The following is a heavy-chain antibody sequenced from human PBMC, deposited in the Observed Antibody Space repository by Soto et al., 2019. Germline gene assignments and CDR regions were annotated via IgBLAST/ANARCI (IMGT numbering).Heavy chain of an antibody. J-gene: IGHJ4*02. CDR1: GYTFTSYY. CDR3: ARVYCSGGNCYSIDY. D-gene: IGHD2-15*01. Sequence: QVQLVQSGAEVKKPGASVKVSCKASGYTFTSYYLHWVRQAPGQGLEWMGIINPSGSTSYAQKFQGRVTMXXDXSXXTVYMELSSLRSEDTAVYYCARVYCSGGNCYSIDYWGQGTLVTVSS. V-gene: IGHV1-46*03. CDR2: INPSGST.